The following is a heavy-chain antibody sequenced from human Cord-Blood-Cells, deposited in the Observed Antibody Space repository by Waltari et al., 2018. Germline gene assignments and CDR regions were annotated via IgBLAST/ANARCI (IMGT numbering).Heavy chain of an antibody. J-gene: IGHJ6*02. CDR2: IGTAGDT. V-gene: IGHV3-13*01. D-gene: IGHD6-13*01. CDR3: ARSLAAGNRLGPYYYGMDV. CDR1: GFTFSSSD. Sequence: EVQLVESGGGLVQPGGSLRLSCAASGFTFSSSDMHWVRKATGKGMEWVSAIGTAGDTYYPGSVKGRFTISRENAKNSLYLQMNSLRAGDTAVYYCARSLAAGNRLGPYYYGMDVWGQGTTVTVSS.